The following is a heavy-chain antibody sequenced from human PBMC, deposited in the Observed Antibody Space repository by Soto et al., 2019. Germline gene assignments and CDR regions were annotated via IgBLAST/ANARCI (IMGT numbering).Heavy chain of an antibody. J-gene: IGHJ3*02. CDR3: ARELADYYDDSNTPYNAFAI. CDR2: INPRGGRT. Sequence: KVSCKASGYTFTNYYMHWVRQAPGQGLEWMGMINPRGGRTTYPQKFQGRVTMTTDTSTSTVYMELSSLRSEDTAVYYCARELADYYDDSNTPYNAFAIWGQGTMVTVSS. D-gene: IGHD3-22*01. V-gene: IGHV1-46*03. CDR1: GYTFTNYY.